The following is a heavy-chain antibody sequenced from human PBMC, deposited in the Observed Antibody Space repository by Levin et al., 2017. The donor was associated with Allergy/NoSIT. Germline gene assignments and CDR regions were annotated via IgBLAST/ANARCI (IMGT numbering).Heavy chain of an antibody. CDR3: ARAYGSGSYYNVPEYFDY. V-gene: IGHV3-7*04. CDR1: GFTFSSYW. D-gene: IGHD3-10*01. J-gene: IGHJ4*02. Sequence: GGSLRLSCAASGFTFSSYWMSWVRQAPGKGLEWVANIKQDGSEKYYVDSVKGRFTISRDNAKNSLYLQMNSLRAEDTAVYYCARAYGSGSYYNVPEYFDYWGQGTLVTVSS. CDR2: IKQDGSEK.